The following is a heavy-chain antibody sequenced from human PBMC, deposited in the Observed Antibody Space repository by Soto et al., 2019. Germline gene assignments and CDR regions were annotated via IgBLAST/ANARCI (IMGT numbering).Heavy chain of an antibody. D-gene: IGHD1-1*01. Sequence: EVQLLESGGGLVQPGGSLRLSCAASGFTFSTYAMSWVRQAPGRGLEWVSTISGSGGSTYYADSVRGRFTISRDNSKNTLYLQVNSLRGEDTAVYYCAIEGGYNWNDPFDYWGQGTLVTVSS. CDR3: AIEGGYNWNDPFDY. CDR2: ISGSGGST. V-gene: IGHV3-23*01. CDR1: GFTFSTYA. J-gene: IGHJ4*02.